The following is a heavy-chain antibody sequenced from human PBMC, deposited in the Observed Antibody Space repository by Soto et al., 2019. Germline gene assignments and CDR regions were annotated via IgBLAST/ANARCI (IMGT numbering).Heavy chain of an antibody. D-gene: IGHD4-17*01. Sequence: EVQLVESGGGLVQPGGSVRLSCAASGFTFSSYGMHWVRQAPGKGLEYVSAITGNGGSTYYANSVKGRFTISRDNSKNTLYLQMGSLRADDMAVYYCARGRKDDNGDPGDFDYWGQGTLVTVSS. CDR1: GFTFSSYG. CDR2: ITGNGGST. J-gene: IGHJ4*02. V-gene: IGHV3-64*01. CDR3: ARGRKDDNGDPGDFDY.